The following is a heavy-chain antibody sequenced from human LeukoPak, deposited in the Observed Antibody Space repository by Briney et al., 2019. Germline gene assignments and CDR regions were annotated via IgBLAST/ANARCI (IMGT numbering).Heavy chain of an antibody. CDR3: ARSPGSSRWDKFDY. CDR2: IYYSGST. CDR1: GGSISSYY. V-gene: IGHV4-59*01. D-gene: IGHD6-13*01. J-gene: IGHJ4*02. Sequence: SETLSLTCTVSGGSISSYYWSWIRQPPGKGLEWIGYIYYSGSTNYNPSLKSRVTISVDTSKNQFSLKLSSVTAADTAVYYCARSPGSSRWDKFDYWGQGTLVTVSS.